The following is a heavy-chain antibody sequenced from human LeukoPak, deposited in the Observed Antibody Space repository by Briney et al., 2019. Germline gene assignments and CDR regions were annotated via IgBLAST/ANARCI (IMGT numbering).Heavy chain of an antibody. J-gene: IGHJ4*02. D-gene: IGHD6-19*01. Sequence: GRSLRLSCAASGFTFSSYGMHWVRQAPGKGLEWVAVIWYDGSNKYYADSVKGRFTISRDDAKNSLYLQMNSLRAEDTAVYYCARDEQWLAYDYWGQGTLVTVSS. CDR1: GFTFSSYG. CDR3: ARDEQWLAYDY. CDR2: IWYDGSNK. V-gene: IGHV3-33*01.